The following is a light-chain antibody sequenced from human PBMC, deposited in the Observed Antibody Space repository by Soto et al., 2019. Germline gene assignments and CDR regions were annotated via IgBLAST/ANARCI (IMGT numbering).Light chain of an antibody. CDR1: QDISNY. J-gene: IGKJ4*01. CDR2: AAS. CDR3: LQHHTYPLT. Sequence: DIQMTQSPSAMSASVGDRVTITCRASQDISNYLAWFQQKTGKVPTRLIYAASSLQSGVPSRFSGSGSGTEFTLTISSLQPEDFATYFCLQHHTYPLTFGGGTKVDIK. V-gene: IGKV1-17*03.